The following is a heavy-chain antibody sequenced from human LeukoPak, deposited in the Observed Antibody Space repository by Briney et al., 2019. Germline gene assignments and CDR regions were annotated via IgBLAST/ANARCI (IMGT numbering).Heavy chain of an antibody. CDR3: ARDRAGGIAVAGDY. Sequence: GASVKVSCKASGYTFTCYYMHWVRQAPGQGLEWMGWINPNSGGTNYAQKFQGWVTMTRDTSISTAYMELSRLRSDDTAVYYCARDRAGGIAVAGDYWGQGTLVTVSS. CDR2: INPNSGGT. CDR1: GYTFTCYY. J-gene: IGHJ4*02. V-gene: IGHV1-2*04. D-gene: IGHD6-19*01.